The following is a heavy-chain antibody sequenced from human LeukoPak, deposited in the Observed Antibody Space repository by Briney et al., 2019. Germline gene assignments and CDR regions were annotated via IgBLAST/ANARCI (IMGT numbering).Heavy chain of an antibody. CDR2: IRYDGSNK. J-gene: IGHJ6*03. CDR3: VYQGSSSDGYYYYMDV. CDR1: GFTFSSYG. D-gene: IGHD6-6*01. Sequence: GGSLRLSCAASGFTFSSYGMNWVRQAPGKGLEWVAFIRYDGSNKYYADSVKGRFTISRDNSKNTLYLQMNSLRAEDTAVYYCVYQGSSSDGYYYYMDVWGKGTTVTVSS. V-gene: IGHV3-30*02.